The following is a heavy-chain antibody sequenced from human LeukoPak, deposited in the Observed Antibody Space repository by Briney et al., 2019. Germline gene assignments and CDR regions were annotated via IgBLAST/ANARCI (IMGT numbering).Heavy chain of an antibody. CDR1: GFTFSSYG. Sequence: GGSLRLSCAASGFTFSSYGMHWVRQAPGKGLEWVAFIRYDGSNKYYADSVKGRFTISRDNAKNTLYLQMNSLRAEDTAVYFCARTTSYAFDIWGQGTMVPVSS. CDR3: ARTTSYAFDI. J-gene: IGHJ3*02. D-gene: IGHD1-1*01. CDR2: IRYDGSNK. V-gene: IGHV3-30*02.